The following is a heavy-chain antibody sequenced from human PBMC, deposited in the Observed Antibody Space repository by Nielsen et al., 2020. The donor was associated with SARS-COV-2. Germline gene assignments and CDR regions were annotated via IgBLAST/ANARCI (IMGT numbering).Heavy chain of an antibody. CDR3: ARVITDGNYYYYYGMDV. D-gene: IGHD3-10*01. V-gene: IGHV3-7*01. CDR1: GFTFSNAW. CDR2: IKQDGSEK. Sequence: GGSLRLSCAASGFTFSNAWMSWVRQAPGKGLEWVANIKQDGSEKYYVDSVKGRFTISRDNAKNSLYLQMNSLRAEDTAVYYCARVITDGNYYYYYGMDVWGQGTTVTVSS. J-gene: IGHJ6*02.